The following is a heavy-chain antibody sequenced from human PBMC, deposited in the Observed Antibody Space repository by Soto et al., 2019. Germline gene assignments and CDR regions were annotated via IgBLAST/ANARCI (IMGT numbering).Heavy chain of an antibody. J-gene: IGHJ6*03. D-gene: IGHD6-6*01. CDR2: ISSNGVGT. Sequence: ESGGGLAQPGGSLRLSCAASGFTLSGYATDWVRQAPGKGLEYVSGISSNGVGTYYANSVQGRFTISRDNSKNTVYLQMGSLRPEDMAVYYCARRARPDFYYMDVWGKGTTVTVSS. CDR1: GFTLSGYA. V-gene: IGHV3-64*01. CDR3: ARRARPDFYYMDV.